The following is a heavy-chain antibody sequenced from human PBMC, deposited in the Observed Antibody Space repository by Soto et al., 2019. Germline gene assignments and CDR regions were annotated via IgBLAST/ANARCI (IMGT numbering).Heavy chain of an antibody. CDR3: AKDLYGSVQPSWYFDL. D-gene: IGHD3-10*01. CDR2: ISYDGSNK. J-gene: IGHJ2*01. Sequence: QVQLVESGGGVVQPGRSLRLSCAASGFTFSSYGMHWVRQAPGKGLEWVAVISYDGSNKYYADSVKGRFTISRDNSKNTLYLQMNSLRAEDTAVYYCAKDLYGSVQPSWYFDLWGRGTLVTVSS. V-gene: IGHV3-30*18. CDR1: GFTFSSYG.